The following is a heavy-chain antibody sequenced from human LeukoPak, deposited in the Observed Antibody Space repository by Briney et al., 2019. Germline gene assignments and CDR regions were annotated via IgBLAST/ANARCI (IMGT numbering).Heavy chain of an antibody. CDR3: AREGGGYYENWFDP. CDR2: IYLNGNS. CDR1: GDSISSGIYY. D-gene: IGHD1-26*01. J-gene: IGHJ5*02. V-gene: IGHV4-61*02. Sequence: SQTLSLTCSVSGDSISSGIYYWSWIRQPAGKGLEWIGRIYLNGNSSHNPSLKSRVSPSIDTSKNQFSLKVTSVTAADTGIYYCAREGGGYYENWFDPWGQGTLVTVSS.